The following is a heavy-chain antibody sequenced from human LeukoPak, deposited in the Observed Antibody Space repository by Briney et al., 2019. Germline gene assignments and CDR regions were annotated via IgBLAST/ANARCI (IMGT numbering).Heavy chain of an antibody. CDR3: ARRGSYYESSSYSYSFDF. V-gene: IGHV3-48*02. CDR2: ISNSGSTV. Sequence: PGGSLRLSCTASGFTFSTYSMNWVRQAPGKGLEWVAYISNSGSTVKYGDSVKGRFTISRDNAKKSLYLQMNSLRDEDTAVYYCARRGSYYESSSYSYSFDFWGQGTLVTVSS. D-gene: IGHD3-22*01. CDR1: GFTFSTYS. J-gene: IGHJ4*02.